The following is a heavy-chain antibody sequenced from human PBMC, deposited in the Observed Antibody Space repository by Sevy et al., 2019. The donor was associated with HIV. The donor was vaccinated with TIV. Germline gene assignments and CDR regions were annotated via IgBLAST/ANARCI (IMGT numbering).Heavy chain of an antibody. CDR1: GGSISSSSYY. D-gene: IGHD3-3*01. V-gene: IGHV4-39*02. CDR3: ARRSEWLSYYFDY. J-gene: IGHJ4*02. Sequence: SETLSLTCTVSGGSISSSSYYWGWIRQPPGKGLEWIGSIYYSGSTYYNPSLKSRVTISVDTSKNHFSLKLSSVTAADTAVYYCARRSEWLSYYFDYWGQGTLVTVSS. CDR2: IYYSGST.